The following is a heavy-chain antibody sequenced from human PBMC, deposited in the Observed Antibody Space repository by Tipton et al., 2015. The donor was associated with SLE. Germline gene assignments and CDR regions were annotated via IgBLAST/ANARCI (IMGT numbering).Heavy chain of an antibody. V-gene: IGHV3-21*01. CDR1: GFTFSSYS. CDR2: ISSSSSYI. D-gene: IGHD2-15*01. Sequence: SLRLSCAASGFTFSSYSMNWVRQAPGKGLEWVSSISSSSSYIYYADSVKGRFTISRDNAKNSLYLQMNSLRAEDTAVYYCAKWGPDIVVVVALDYWGQGTLVTVSS. J-gene: IGHJ4*02. CDR3: AKWGPDIVVVVALDY.